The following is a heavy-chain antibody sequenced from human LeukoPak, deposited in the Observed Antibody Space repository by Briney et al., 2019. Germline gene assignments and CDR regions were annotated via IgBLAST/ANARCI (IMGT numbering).Heavy chain of an antibody. Sequence: GGSLRLSCAASGFTFSSYEMNWVRQAPGKGLEWVSYISSSSSSIYYADSVKGRFTISRDNAKNSLYLQMNSLRAEDTACYYCARRAGGMDVWGQGTTVTVSS. V-gene: IGHV3-48*03. CDR1: GFTFSSYE. CDR3: ARRAGGMDV. J-gene: IGHJ6*02. CDR2: ISSSSSSI.